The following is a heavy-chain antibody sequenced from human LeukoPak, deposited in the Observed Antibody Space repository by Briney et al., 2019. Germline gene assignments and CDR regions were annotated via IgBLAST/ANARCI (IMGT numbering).Heavy chain of an antibody. V-gene: IGHV3-7*01. CDR1: GFTFSRCD. Sequence: GGSLRLSCAASGFTFSRCDMHWVRQAPGKGLEWVANIKQDGSEKYYVDSVKGRFTISRDNAKNSLYLQMNSLRAEDTAVYYCARRVTFIWGQGTMVTVSS. CDR2: IKQDGSEK. J-gene: IGHJ3*02. CDR3: ARRVTFI. D-gene: IGHD4-23*01.